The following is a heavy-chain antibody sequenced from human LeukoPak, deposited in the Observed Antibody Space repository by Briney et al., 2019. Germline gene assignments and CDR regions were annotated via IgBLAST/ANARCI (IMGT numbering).Heavy chain of an antibody. Sequence: GGSLRLSCTASGFTFSSFSMNWVRQAPGKGLEWVSYISGSTTTIFYADSVQGRFTISRDNSKNTLYLQMNSLRAEDTAVYYCAREGRSYDSSGSQGALVDYWGQGTLVTVSS. CDR2: ISGSTTTI. CDR1: GFTFSSFS. V-gene: IGHV3-48*01. J-gene: IGHJ4*02. D-gene: IGHD3-22*01. CDR3: AREGRSYDSSGSQGALVDY.